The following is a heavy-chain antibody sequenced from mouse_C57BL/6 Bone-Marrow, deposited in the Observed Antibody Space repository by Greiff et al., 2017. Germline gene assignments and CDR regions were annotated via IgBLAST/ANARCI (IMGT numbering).Heavy chain of an antibody. V-gene: IGHV5-6*01. CDR3: ARRGPVDDMDY. J-gene: IGHJ4*01. CDR1: GFTFSSYG. Sequence: EVQLVESGGDLVKPGGSLKLSCAASGFTFSSYGMSWVRQTPDKRLEWVANISSGGSYTYYPNSVKGRFTIARNNAKNTLYLQMSRLQSEDTAMYYCARRGPVDDMDYWGQGTSVTVSS. CDR2: ISSGGSYT.